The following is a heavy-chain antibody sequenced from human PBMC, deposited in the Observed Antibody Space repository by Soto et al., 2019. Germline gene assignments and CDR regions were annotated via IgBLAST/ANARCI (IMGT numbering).Heavy chain of an antibody. V-gene: IGHV1-2*02. CDR2: INPNSGGT. D-gene: IGHD6-13*01. J-gene: IGHJ6*02. CDR3: ARGIGIEATLGGHYYYYYGLDV. CDR1: GYTFTGYY. Sequence: ASVKVSCKASGYTFTGYYMHWVRQAPGQGLEWMGWINPNSGGTNYAQKFQGRVTMTRDTSISTAYMELSRLRSDDTAVYYCARGIGIEATLGGHYYYYYGLDVWGQGTTVTVSS.